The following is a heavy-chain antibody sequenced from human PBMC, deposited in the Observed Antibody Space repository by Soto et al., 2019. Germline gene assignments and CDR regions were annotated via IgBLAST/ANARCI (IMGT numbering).Heavy chain of an antibody. CDR3: ASDRYSSSWYSPHYYYYYGMDV. CDR1: GFTLSSYW. CDR2: INSDGSST. V-gene: IGHV3-74*01. J-gene: IGHJ6*02. D-gene: IGHD6-13*01. Sequence: SGGSLRLSCAASGFTLSSYWMHWVRQAPGTGLVWVSRINSDGSSTSYADSVKGRFTISRDNAKNTLYLQMNSLRAEDTAVYYCASDRYSSSWYSPHYYYYYGMDVWGQGTTVTVFS.